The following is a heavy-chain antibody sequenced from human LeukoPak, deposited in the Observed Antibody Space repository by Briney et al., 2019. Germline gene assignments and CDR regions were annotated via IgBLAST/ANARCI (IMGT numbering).Heavy chain of an antibody. CDR2: ITPIFGTA. J-gene: IGHJ6*03. CDR3: ARPDHDYYYYYMDV. CDR1: GGTFSSYA. Sequence: SVKLSCKASGGTFSSYAINWVRQAPGQGREWMGGITPIFGTANYAQKFQGRVTITADESTSTAYMELSSLRSEDTAVYYCARPDHDYYYYYMDVWGKGTTVTVSS. V-gene: IGHV1-69*01.